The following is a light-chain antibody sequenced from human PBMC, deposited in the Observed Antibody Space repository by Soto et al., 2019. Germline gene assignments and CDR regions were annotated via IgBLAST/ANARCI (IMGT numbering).Light chain of an antibody. CDR3: QHYNKLPLT. CDR2: GAS. Sequence: EIVLTQSPATLSVSPGERATLSCRASQSVSSNLAWYQQKPGQAPRLVIYGASTRATGIPARFSDSGSGTEFTLTISSLQSEDFAVYYCQHYNKLPLTFGGGAKVEIK. V-gene: IGKV3-15*01. CDR1: QSVSSN. J-gene: IGKJ4*01.